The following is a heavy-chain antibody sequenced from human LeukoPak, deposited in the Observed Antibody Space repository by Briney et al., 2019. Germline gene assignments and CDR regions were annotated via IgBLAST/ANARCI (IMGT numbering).Heavy chain of an antibody. CDR1: GGTFSGYA. Sequence: SVKVSCKASGGTFSGYAISWVRQAPGQGLEWMGGIIPIFGTANYAQKFQGRVTITTDESTSTAYMELSSLRSEDTAVYYCAREQDYPGYCSSTSCYTGAFDIWGQGTMVTVSS. V-gene: IGHV1-69*05. D-gene: IGHD2-2*02. J-gene: IGHJ3*02. CDR2: IIPIFGTA. CDR3: AREQDYPGYCSSTSCYTGAFDI.